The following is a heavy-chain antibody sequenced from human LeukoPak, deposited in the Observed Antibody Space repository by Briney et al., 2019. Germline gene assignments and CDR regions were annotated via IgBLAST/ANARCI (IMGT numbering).Heavy chain of an antibody. CDR1: GFTFSSYA. CDR2: ISGSGGST. D-gene: IGHD2-21*02. J-gene: IGHJ6*02. Sequence: GGSLRLSCAASGFTFSSYAMNWVRQAPGKGLEWVSTISGSGGSTYYADSVKGRLTISRENSKNTLYLKMNSLRAEDTAVYYCAKDGKCGGDCYARYYYGMDVWGQGTTVTVSS. V-gene: IGHV3-23*01. CDR3: AKDGKCGGDCYARYYYGMDV.